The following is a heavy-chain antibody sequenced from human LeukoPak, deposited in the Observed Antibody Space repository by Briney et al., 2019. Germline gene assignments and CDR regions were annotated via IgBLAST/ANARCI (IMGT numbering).Heavy chain of an antibody. V-gene: IGHV4-4*07. Sequence: SETLSLTCTVSGGSISSYYWSLIRQPAVKVLEWIGRIYTSGSTNYNPSLKSRVTMSVDTSKNQFSLKLSSVTAADTAVYYCVRESSGWSGDYYGLDVWGQGTTVTVSS. CDR2: IYTSGST. D-gene: IGHD6-19*01. J-gene: IGHJ6*02. CDR1: GGSISSYY. CDR3: VRESSGWSGDYYGLDV.